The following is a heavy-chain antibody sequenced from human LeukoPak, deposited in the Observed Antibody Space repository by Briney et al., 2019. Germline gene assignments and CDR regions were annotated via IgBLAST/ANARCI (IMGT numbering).Heavy chain of an antibody. CDR2: INHSGST. J-gene: IGHJ4*02. CDR1: GGSFSGYY. CDR3: ARSLHHFDY. Sequence: SETLSLTCAVYGGSFSGYYWSWIRQPPGKGLEWIGEINHSGSTNYNPSLKSRVTISVDTSRNQFSLKLSSVTAADTAVYYCARSLHHFDYWGQGTLVTVSS. V-gene: IGHV4-34*01.